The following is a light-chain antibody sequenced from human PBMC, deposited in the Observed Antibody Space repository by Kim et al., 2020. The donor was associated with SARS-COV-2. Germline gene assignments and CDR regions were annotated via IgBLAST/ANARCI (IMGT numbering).Light chain of an antibody. V-gene: IGLV10-54*04. CDR1: NNNFGNQG. CDR3: SAWDSSLNAWV. Sequence: RQTATLTCTGNNNNFGNQGAAWLQQHQGHPPKLLSYRNNNRPSGISERFSASRSGDTASLTITGLQPEDETDYYCSAWDSSLNAWVFGGGTQLTVL. J-gene: IGLJ3*02. CDR2: RNN.